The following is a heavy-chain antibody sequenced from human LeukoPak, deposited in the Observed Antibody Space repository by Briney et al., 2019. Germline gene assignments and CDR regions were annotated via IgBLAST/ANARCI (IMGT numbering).Heavy chain of an antibody. CDR2: IKQDGSER. CDR3: AREQGGGIAVAGTDY. Sequence: GGFLRLSCAASGFTFSSYWMSWVRQAPGKGLEWVANIKQDGSERYYVDSVKGRFTISRDNAKNSLYLQMNSLRAEDTAVYYCAREQGGGIAVAGTDYWGQGTLVTVSS. D-gene: IGHD6-19*01. CDR1: GFTFSSYW. J-gene: IGHJ4*02. V-gene: IGHV3-7*04.